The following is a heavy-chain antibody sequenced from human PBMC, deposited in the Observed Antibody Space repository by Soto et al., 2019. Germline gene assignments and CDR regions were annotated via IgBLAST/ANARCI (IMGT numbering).Heavy chain of an antibody. J-gene: IGHJ4*02. CDR2: IYWNDDK. D-gene: IGHD3-3*01. CDR1: GFSLSTSGVG. V-gene: IGHV2-5*01. CDR3: AHRRPPGGTIFGVVIHTVDY. Sequence: SGPTLVNPTQTLTLTCTFSGFSLSTSGVGVGWIRQPPGKALEWLALIYWNDDKRYSPSLKSRLTITKDTSKNQVVLTMTNMDPVDTATYYCAHRRPPGGTIFGVVIHTVDYWGQGTLVTVSS.